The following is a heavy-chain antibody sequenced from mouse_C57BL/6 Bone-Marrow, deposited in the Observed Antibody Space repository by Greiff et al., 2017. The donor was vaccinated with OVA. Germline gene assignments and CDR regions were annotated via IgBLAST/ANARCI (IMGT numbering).Heavy chain of an antibody. D-gene: IGHD1-1*01. J-gene: IGHJ2*01. CDR1: GYTFTSYW. V-gene: IGHV1-59*01. CDR2: IDPSDSYT. Sequence: QVQLKQPGAELVRPGTSVKLSCKASGYTFTSYWMHWVKQRPGQGLEWIGVIDPSDSYTNYNQKFKGKATLTVDTSSSTAYMQLSSLTSEDSAVYYCARVADDYWGQGTTLTVSS. CDR3: ARVADDY.